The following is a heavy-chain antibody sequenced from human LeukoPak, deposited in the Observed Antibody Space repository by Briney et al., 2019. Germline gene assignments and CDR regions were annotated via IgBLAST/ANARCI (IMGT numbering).Heavy chain of an antibody. CDR2: ITSKSDGGTA. Sequence: GGSLRLSCAASGFTFSNFWMSWVRQAPGKGLEWVGRITSKSDGGTADYAAPVKGRFTISRDDSKNTLYLQMDSLKTEDTAVYYCTIMRRDYWGQGTLVTV. CDR3: TIMRRDY. J-gene: IGHJ4*02. V-gene: IGHV3-15*01. CDR1: GFTFSNFW.